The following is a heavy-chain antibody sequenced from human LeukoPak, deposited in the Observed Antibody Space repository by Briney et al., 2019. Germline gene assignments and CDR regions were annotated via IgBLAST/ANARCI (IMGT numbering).Heavy chain of an antibody. Sequence: ASVKVSCKASGYTFTSYDINWVRQATGQGLEWMGWMNPNSGNTGYAQKFQGRVTMTRNTSISTAYMELSSLRSEDTAVYYCAVWFTAWGSYRSGTNAFDIWGQGTMVTVSS. J-gene: IGHJ3*02. CDR3: AVWFTAWGSYRSGTNAFDI. CDR2: MNPNSGNT. CDR1: GYTFTSYD. V-gene: IGHV1-8*01. D-gene: IGHD3-16*02.